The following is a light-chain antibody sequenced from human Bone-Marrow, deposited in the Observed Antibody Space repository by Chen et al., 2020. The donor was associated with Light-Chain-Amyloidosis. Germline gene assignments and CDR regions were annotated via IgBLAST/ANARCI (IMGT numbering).Light chain of an antibody. CDR2: EDD. V-gene: IGLV6-57*01. Sequence: NFMLTQPHSGSESPGKTVIISCTRSSGSIATNYVQWYQQLPGSSPTTVIYEDDQRPSGAPDRFSGSSDRSSNSASLTISGLKTEDEADYYCQSYQGSSQGVFGGGTKLTVL. CDR3: QSYQGSSQGV. CDR1: SGSIATNY. J-gene: IGLJ3*02.